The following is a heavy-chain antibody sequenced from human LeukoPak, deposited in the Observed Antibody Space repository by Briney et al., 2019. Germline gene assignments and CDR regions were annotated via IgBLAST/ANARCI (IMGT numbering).Heavy chain of an antibody. J-gene: IGHJ4*02. V-gene: IGHV3-30*19. D-gene: IGHD6-13*01. CDR1: GFTFSSYG. CDR2: ISYDGSNE. Sequence: GRSLRLSCAASGFTFSSYGMHWVRQAPGKGLEWVAVISYDGSNEYYADSVKGRFTISRDNSKNTLYLQMNSLRAEDTAVYYCAAAAAGFHFDYWGQGTLVTVSS. CDR3: AAAAAGFHFDY.